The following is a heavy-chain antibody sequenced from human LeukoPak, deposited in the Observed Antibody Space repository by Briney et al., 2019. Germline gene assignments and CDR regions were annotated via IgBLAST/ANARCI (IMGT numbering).Heavy chain of an antibody. CDR2: ISAYNGNT. V-gene: IGHV1-18*01. J-gene: IGHJ4*02. D-gene: IGHD5-24*01. Sequence: ASVKVSCKASGYTFTSYGISWVRQAPGQGLEWMGWISAYNGNTNYAQKLQGRVTMTTDTSTSTAYMELRSLRSDDTAVYYCARAEGRDGYKYPEGYWGQGTLVTVSS. CDR3: ARAEGRDGYKYPEGY. CDR1: GYTFTSYG.